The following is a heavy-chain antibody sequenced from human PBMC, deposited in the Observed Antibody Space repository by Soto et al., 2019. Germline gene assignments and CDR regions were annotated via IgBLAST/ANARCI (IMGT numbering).Heavy chain of an antibody. J-gene: IGHJ5*02. CDR3: ARAGFGNWFDP. Sequence: QSGPTLVTDPKTSALTCTFSGFSVSAGGMSVSWIRQPPGKALEWLARIDWDDDKFYSTSLKTRLTISKDTSKNQVVLTMTNMDPVDTATYYCARAGFGNWFDPWGQGTLVTVSS. D-gene: IGHD3-10*01. V-gene: IGHV2-70*17. CDR2: IDWDDDK. CDR1: GFSVSAGGMS.